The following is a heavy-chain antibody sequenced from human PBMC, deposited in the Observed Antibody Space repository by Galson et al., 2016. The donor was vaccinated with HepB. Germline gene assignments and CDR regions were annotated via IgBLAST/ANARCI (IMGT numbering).Heavy chain of an antibody. V-gene: IGHV6-1*01. CDR1: GDSVSSNTAA. Sequence: CAISGDSVSSNTAAWSWIRQSPSRGLEWLGRTYYRSKWYNDYAVSVKSRVTINPDTSKNQFSLQLSPVTPDDTAIYYCARVYCIGTNCYPPPSKGTFDNWVQGTVVTVSS. D-gene: IGHD2-2*01. J-gene: IGHJ3*02. CDR2: TYYRSKWYN. CDR3: ARVYCIGTNCYPPPSKGTFDN.